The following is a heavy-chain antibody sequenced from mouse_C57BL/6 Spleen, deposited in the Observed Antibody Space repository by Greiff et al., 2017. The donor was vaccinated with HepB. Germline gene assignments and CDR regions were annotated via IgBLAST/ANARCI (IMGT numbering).Heavy chain of an antibody. CDR3: AREGYYGSSWFAY. CDR2: ISYDGSN. Sequence: LEESGPGLVKPSQSLSLTCSVTGYSITSGYYWNWIRQFPGNKLEWMGYISYDGSNNYNPSLKNRISITRDTSKNQFFLKLNSVTTEDTATYYCAREGYYGSSWFAYWGQGTLVTVSA. V-gene: IGHV3-6*01. D-gene: IGHD1-1*01. J-gene: IGHJ3*01. CDR1: GYSITSGYY.